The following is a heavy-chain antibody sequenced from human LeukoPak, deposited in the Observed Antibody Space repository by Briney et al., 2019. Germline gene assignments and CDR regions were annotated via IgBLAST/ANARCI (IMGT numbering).Heavy chain of an antibody. D-gene: IGHD3-10*01. CDR2: FDPEDGET. Sequence: ASVKVSCKVSGYTLTELSMHWVRQAPGKGLEWRGGFDPEDGETIYAQKFQGRVTMTEDTSTDTAYMELSSLRSEDTAVYYCATGVIWFGELLNDYWGQGTLVTVSS. V-gene: IGHV1-24*01. CDR3: ATGVIWFGELLNDY. CDR1: GYTLTELS. J-gene: IGHJ4*02.